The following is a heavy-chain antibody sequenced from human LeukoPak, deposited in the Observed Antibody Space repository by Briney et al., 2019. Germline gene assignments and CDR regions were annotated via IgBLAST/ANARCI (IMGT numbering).Heavy chain of an antibody. CDR2: IYTSGST. Sequence: TSETLSLTCTVSGGSISSYYWSWIRQPAGKGLEWIGRIYTSGSTNYNPSLKSRVTMSVDTSKNQFSLKLSSVTAADTAVYYCARVARYDIVVVPAAISKNSAFDIWGQGTMVTVSS. D-gene: IGHD2-2*02. V-gene: IGHV4-4*07. CDR1: GGSISSYY. CDR3: ARVARYDIVVVPAAISKNSAFDI. J-gene: IGHJ3*02.